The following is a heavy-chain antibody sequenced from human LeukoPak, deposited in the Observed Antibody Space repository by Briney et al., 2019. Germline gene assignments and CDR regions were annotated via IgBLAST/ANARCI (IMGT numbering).Heavy chain of an antibody. V-gene: IGHV1-69*13. CDR2: IIPIFGTA. CDR1: GGTFSSYA. Sequence: ASVTVSCKASGGTFSSYAISWVRQAPGQGLEWMGGIIPIFGTANYAQKFQGRVTITADESTSTAYMELSSLRSEDTAVYYCASSEGIVVAPAAPPPPYYMDVWGKGTTVTVSS. D-gene: IGHD2-2*01. CDR3: ASSEGIVVAPAAPPPPYYMDV. J-gene: IGHJ6*03.